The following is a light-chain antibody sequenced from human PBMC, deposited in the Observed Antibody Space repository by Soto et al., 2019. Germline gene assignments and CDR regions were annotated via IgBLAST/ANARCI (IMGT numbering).Light chain of an antibody. CDR3: CSYAGSTTFVV. Sequence: QSALTQPASVSGSPGQSITISCTGTSSDVGSHNLVSWYQQHPGKAPKLMIYEGSKRPSGVSNRFSGSTSGNTASLTISGLQAEDEADYYCCSYAGSTTFVVFGGGTKVTVL. CDR2: EGS. J-gene: IGLJ2*01. CDR1: SSDVGSHNL. V-gene: IGLV2-23*01.